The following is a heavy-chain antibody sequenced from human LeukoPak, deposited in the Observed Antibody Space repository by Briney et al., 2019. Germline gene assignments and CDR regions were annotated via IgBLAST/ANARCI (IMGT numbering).Heavy chain of an antibody. V-gene: IGHV3-7*01. Sequence: GGSLRLSCAASGFTFMSYEMNWVRQAPGKGLEWVANINLDGSQKYYVDSLKGRFTISRDNAKNSLYLQMNSLRAEDTAIYYCARDNYSGSRYFDHWGQGTLVTVSS. CDR2: INLDGSQK. J-gene: IGHJ4*02. CDR1: GFTFMSYE. D-gene: IGHD1-26*01. CDR3: ARDNYSGSRYFDH.